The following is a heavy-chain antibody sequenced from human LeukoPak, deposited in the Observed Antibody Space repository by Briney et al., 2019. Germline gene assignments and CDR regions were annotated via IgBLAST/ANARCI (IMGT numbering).Heavy chain of an antibody. D-gene: IGHD3-22*01. CDR2: MNPNSGNT. Sequence: ASVKVSCKASGYTFTSYDINWVRQATGQGLEWMGWMNPNSGNTGYAQKFQGRVTITRNTSISTAYMELSSLRSEDTAVYYCAREYYYDSSGYYYFDYWGQGTLVTVSS. CDR3: AREYYYDSSGYYYFDY. CDR1: GYTFTSYD. J-gene: IGHJ4*02. V-gene: IGHV1-8*02.